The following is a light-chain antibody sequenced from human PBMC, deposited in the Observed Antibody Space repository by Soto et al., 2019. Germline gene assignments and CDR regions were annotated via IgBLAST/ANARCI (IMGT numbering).Light chain of an antibody. J-gene: IGLJ3*02. V-gene: IGLV2-23*02. CDR2: EVN. Sequence: QSVLTQPASVSGSPGQSITISCTGTNSDVGGYYRVSWYQQHPGKAPTLMIYEVNKRPSGVSNRFSGSKSGNTASLTISGLQAEDEADYYCCSSVGGPIWVFGGGTKLTVL. CDR1: NSDVGGYYR. CDR3: CSSVGGPIWV.